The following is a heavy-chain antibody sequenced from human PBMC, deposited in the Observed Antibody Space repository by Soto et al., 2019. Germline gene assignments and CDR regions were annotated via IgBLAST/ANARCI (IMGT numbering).Heavy chain of an antibody. V-gene: IGHV1-8*01. CDR2: MNPNSGNT. CDR1: GYTFTSHD. CDR3: ARWDYGYYARFDY. D-gene: IGHD4-17*01. Sequence: QVQLVQSGAEVKKSGASVKVSCKASGYTFTSHDINWVRQATGQGLEWMVWMNPNSGNTGYAQKFQGRVTMTRNTSITTAYMELSSLRSEDTAVYYCARWDYGYYARFDYWGQGTLVTVSS. J-gene: IGHJ4*02.